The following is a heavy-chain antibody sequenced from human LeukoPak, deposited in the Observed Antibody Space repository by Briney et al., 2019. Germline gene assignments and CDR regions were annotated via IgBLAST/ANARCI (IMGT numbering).Heavy chain of an antibody. J-gene: IGHJ4*02. Sequence: GGSLRLSCAASGFPFSGYAMSWVRQAPGKGLEWVSAISGSGGSTYYADSVRGRFTISRDNSKNTLYLQVNSLRAEDTAVYYCAKDRAVTTSPYDYWGQGTLVTVSS. CDR3: AKDRAVTTSPYDY. V-gene: IGHV3-23*01. CDR1: GFPFSGYA. CDR2: ISGSGGST. D-gene: IGHD4-17*01.